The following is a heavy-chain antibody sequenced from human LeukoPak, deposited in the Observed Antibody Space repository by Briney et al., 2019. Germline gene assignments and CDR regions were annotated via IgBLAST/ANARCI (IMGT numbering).Heavy chain of an antibody. CDR2: ISSSSSYI. Sequence: GGSLRLSCAASGFTFSSCSMNWVRQAPGKGLEWVSSISSSSSYIYYADSVKGRFTISRDNAKNSLYLQMNSLRAEDTAVYYCARQLTGPTNWFDPWGQGTLVTVSS. J-gene: IGHJ5*02. D-gene: IGHD1-1*01. V-gene: IGHV3-21*01. CDR1: GFTFSSCS. CDR3: ARQLTGPTNWFDP.